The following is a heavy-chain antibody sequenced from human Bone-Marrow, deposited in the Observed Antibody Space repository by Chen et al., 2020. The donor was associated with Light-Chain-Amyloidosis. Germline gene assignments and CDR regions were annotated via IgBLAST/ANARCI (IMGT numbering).Heavy chain of an antibody. CDR2: ISGSGGSR. V-gene: IGHV3-23*04. D-gene: IGHD3-9*01. J-gene: IGHJ3*02. Sequence: EVQLVESGGGLLQRGGSLRLSCAASGFAFSSYAMSWVRQAPGKGLEWGSMISGSGGSRYYGDSVKGRLTISRDNSKNALFLQMNSLGAEDTAVYYCAKDISYDDILPGYPADAFDIWGQGTKVTVSS. CDR3: AKDISYDDILPGYPADAFDI. CDR1: GFAFSSYA.